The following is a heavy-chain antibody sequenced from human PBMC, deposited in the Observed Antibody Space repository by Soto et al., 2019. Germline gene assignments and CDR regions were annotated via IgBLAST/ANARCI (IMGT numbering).Heavy chain of an antibody. CDR3: ATDTYCPATCYRGHGN. D-gene: IGHD2-8*02. CDR1: VLTFSSYW. Sequence: GGSLRLSCAASVLTFSSYWMAWVRQSPGKGLEWVASMNQHGSDIQYVDSVRGRFTISRDNARNLLYLQMNNLRVEDTAIYYCATDTYCPATCYRGHGNWGQGTLVTVSS. J-gene: IGHJ4*02. V-gene: IGHV3-7*03. CDR2: MNQHGSDI.